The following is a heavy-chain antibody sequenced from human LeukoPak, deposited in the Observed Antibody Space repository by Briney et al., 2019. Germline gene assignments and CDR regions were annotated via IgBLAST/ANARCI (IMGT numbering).Heavy chain of an antibody. Sequence: SETLSLTCTVYGGSLSGLYWNWIRQTPGKGLEWIGEIDYSGNTNYSPSLKSRVTISIDTSKNQFSLTVRSVTAADTGVYYCARPMGYYYYHYIDVWGRGTTVTVSS. J-gene: IGHJ6*03. CDR3: ARPMGYYYYHYIDV. D-gene: IGHD3-10*01. CDR2: IDYSGNT. V-gene: IGHV4-34*01. CDR1: GGSLSGLY.